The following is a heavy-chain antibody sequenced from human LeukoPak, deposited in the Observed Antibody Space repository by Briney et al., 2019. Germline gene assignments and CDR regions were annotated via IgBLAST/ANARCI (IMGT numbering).Heavy chain of an antibody. D-gene: IGHD1-14*01. CDR1: GGSISSYF. V-gene: IGHV4-59*08. J-gene: IGHJ5*02. CDR3: ARVTSRLGWFDP. CDR2: IYYSGNT. Sequence: SETLSLTCSVSGGSISSYFWSWIRQPPGKGLEWIGYIYYSGNTNYNPSLKSRVTISVDRSKNQFSLKLRSVTAADTAVYYCARVTSRLGWFDPWGQGTLVTVSS.